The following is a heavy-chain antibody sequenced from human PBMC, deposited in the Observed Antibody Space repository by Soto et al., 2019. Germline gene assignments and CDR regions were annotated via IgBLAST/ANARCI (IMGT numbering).Heavy chain of an antibody. D-gene: IGHD3-10*01. Sequence: SLTRSCAASGFIVSSNYMSWVRQAPGKGLEWVSVIYSGGSTYYADSVKGRFTISRDNSKNTLYLQMNSLRAEDTAVYYCARDRTSEGFDYWGQGTLVTVSS. CDR3: ARDRTSEGFDY. V-gene: IGHV3-66*01. CDR1: GFIVSSNY. CDR2: IYSGGST. J-gene: IGHJ4*02.